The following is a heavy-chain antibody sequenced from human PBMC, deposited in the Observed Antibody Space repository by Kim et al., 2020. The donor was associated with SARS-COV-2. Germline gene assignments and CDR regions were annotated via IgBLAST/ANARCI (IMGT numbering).Heavy chain of an antibody. V-gene: IGHV3-23*01. J-gene: IGHJ4*02. CDR3: AKDEGYSSSSYFDY. Sequence: DSMKGRFTISRDNSKNTLYLQMNSLRAEDTAVYYCAKDEGYSSSSYFDYWGQGTLVTVSS. D-gene: IGHD6-6*01.